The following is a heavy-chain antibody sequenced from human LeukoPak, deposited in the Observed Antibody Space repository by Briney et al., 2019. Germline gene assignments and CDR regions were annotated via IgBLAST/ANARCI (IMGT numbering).Heavy chain of an antibody. CDR2: IKQDGSEK. CDR3: ARGRYYYDSSAGY. CDR1: GFTFSSYW. Sequence: GGSLRLSCAASGFTFSSYWMGWVRQAPGKGLEWVANIKQDGSEKYYVDSVKGRFTISRDNAKNSLYLQMNSLRAEDTAVYYCARGRYYYDSSAGYWGQGTLVTVSS. D-gene: IGHD3-22*01. J-gene: IGHJ4*02. V-gene: IGHV3-7*01.